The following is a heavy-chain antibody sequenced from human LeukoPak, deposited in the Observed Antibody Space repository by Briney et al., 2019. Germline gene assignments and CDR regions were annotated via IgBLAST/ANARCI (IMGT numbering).Heavy chain of an antibody. Sequence: GGSLRLSCAASGFTFNSYWMAWVRQAPGKRPEWVANIKQDGSERYYVDSVKGRFTISRDNAKNSLFLQMNSLRAEDTAMYYCARDKVVGATWFDPWGQGTLVTVSS. V-gene: IGHV3-7*01. D-gene: IGHD1-26*01. CDR2: IKQDGSER. CDR3: ARDKVVGATWFDP. J-gene: IGHJ5*02. CDR1: GFTFNSYW.